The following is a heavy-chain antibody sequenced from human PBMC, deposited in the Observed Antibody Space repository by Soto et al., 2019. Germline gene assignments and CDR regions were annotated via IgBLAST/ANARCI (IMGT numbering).Heavy chain of an antibody. CDR1: GGTFSSYA. J-gene: IGHJ5*02. CDR3: ARSWELLDWFDP. D-gene: IGHD1-26*01. V-gene: IGHV1-69*05. Sequence: SVKVSCKASGGTFSSYAISWVRQAPGQGLEWMGGIIPIFGTANYAQKFQGRVTITRDTSASTAYMELSSLRSEDTAVYYCARSWELLDWFDPWGQGTLVTVSS. CDR2: IIPIFGTA.